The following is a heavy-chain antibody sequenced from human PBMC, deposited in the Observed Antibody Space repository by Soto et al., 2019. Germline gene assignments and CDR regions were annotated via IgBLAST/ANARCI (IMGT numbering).Heavy chain of an antibody. V-gene: IGHV1-18*01. Sequence: ASVKVSCKASGYTFTSYCISWVRQAPGQGLEWMGWISAYNGNTNYAEKLQGRVTMNTDTSTSTAYMELRSLRSDDTDVYYCARNEQQLVSPAFDIWGQGTMVTVSS. CDR1: GYTFTSYC. CDR3: ARNEQQLVSPAFDI. J-gene: IGHJ3*02. CDR2: ISAYNGNT. D-gene: IGHD6-13*01.